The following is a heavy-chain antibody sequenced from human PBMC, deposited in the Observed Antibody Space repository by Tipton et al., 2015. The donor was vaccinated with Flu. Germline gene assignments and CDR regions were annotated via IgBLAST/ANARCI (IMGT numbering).Heavy chain of an antibody. D-gene: IGHD6-13*01. CDR2: IYHSGST. CDR3: ARGIYISSSWYVGRGDPNKNDY. V-gene: IGHV4-38-2*02. CDR1: GYSISSGYY. Sequence: LRLSCIVSGYSISSGYYWGWIRQPPGKGLERIGSIYHSGSTYYNPSLKSRVTISVDTSKNQFSLKLSSVTAADTAVYYCARGIYISSSWYVGRGDPNKNDYWGQGTLVTVSS. J-gene: IGHJ4*02.